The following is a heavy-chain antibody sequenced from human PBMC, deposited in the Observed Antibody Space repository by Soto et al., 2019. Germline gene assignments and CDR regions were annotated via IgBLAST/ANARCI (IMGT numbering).Heavy chain of an antibody. V-gene: IGHV4-39*01. J-gene: IGHJ4*02. CDR2: MFYRGST. D-gene: IGHD1-26*01. Sequence: QLQLQESGPGLVKPSETLSLTCTVSGGSISSSSHYWGWIRQPPGKGLEWIGTMFYRGSTYYNPSVKSRVTTHVDTSKNQFALKLSSVTAADTAVYYSASLPRGSYFDYWGQGTLVTVSS. CDR3: ASLPRGSYFDY. CDR1: GGSISSSSHY.